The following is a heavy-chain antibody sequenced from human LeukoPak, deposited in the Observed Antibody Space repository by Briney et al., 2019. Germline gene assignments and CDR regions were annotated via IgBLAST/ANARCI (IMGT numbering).Heavy chain of an antibody. CDR1: GFTFSSYS. D-gene: IGHD6-13*01. V-gene: IGHV3-21*01. CDR3: ARLLGSSWYGEAFDI. CDR2: ISSSSSYI. Sequence: GGSLRLSCAASGFTFSSYSMNWVRQAPGKGLEWVSAISSSSSYIYYADSVKGRFTISRDNAKNSLYLQMNSLRAEDTAVYYCARLLGSSWYGEAFDIWGQGTIVTVSS. J-gene: IGHJ3*02.